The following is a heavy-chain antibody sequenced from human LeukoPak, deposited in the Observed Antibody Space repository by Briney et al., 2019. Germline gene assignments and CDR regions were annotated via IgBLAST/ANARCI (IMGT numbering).Heavy chain of an antibody. CDR3: ARSLFWSGRYYYYYGMDV. D-gene: IGHD3-3*01. J-gene: IGHJ6*02. V-gene: IGHV1-8*01. CDR2: MNPNSGNT. Sequence: ASVKVSCKASGYTFTSYDINWVRQATGQGLEWMGWMNPNSGNTGYAQKFQGRVTMTRNTSISTAYMELSSLRSEDTAVYYCARSLFWSGRYYYYYGMDVWGQGTTVTVSS. CDR1: GYTFTSYD.